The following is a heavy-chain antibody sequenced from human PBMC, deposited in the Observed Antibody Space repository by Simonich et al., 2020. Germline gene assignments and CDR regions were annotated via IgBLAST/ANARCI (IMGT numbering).Heavy chain of an antibody. CDR1: GFTFRSYS. Sequence: GGGLVKPGGSLSLSCAASGFTFRSYSMNWVRQDPGKGLGWVSSISSSSSYIYYADSVQGRFTISRDNAKNSLYLQMNSLRAEDTAVYYCARDTSYYGSGSYYFDYWGQGTLVTVSS. CDR2: ISSSSSYI. J-gene: IGHJ4*02. V-gene: IGHV3-21*01. D-gene: IGHD3-10*01. CDR3: ARDTSYYGSGSYYFDY.